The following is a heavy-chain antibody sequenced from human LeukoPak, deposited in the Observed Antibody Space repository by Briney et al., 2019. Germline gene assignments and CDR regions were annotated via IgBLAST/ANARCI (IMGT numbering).Heavy chain of an antibody. Sequence: PSETLSLTCAVYGGSFSGYYWSWIRQPPGKGLEWIGEINHSGSTNYNPALKSRVTISVDKSKNQFSLKLSSVTAADTAVYYCARGLLRYSYGLKVWFDPWGQGTLVTVSS. V-gene: IGHV4-34*01. J-gene: IGHJ5*02. CDR1: GGSFSGYY. CDR2: INHSGST. CDR3: ARGLLRYSYGLKVWFDP. D-gene: IGHD5-18*01.